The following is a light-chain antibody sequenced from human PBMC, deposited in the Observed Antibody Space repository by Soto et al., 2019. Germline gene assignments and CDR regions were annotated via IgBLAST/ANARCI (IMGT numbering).Light chain of an antibody. CDR1: SSNIGNNY. CDR2: DNN. Sequence: QSVLTQPPSVSAAPGQKVTISCSGSSSNIGNNYVSWYQQLPGTAPKLLIYDNNKRPSGIPDRFSGSKSGTSATLGITGLQTGDEADYYCGTWDSSRHVVFGGGTKVTVL. CDR3: GTWDSSRHVV. V-gene: IGLV1-51*01. J-gene: IGLJ2*01.